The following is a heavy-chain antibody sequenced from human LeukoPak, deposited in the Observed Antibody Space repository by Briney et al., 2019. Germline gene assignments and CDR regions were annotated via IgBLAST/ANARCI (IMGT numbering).Heavy chain of an antibody. CDR3: ARHVGATPAYFDY. V-gene: IGHV4-61*05. D-gene: IGHD1-26*01. CDR1: GGSISRSSYY. CDR2: IYYSGST. J-gene: IGHJ4*02. Sequence: SETLSLTCTVSGGSISRSSYYWGWIRQPPGKGLEWIGYIYYSGSTNYNPSLKSRVTISVDTSKNQFSLKLSSVTAADTAVYYCARHVGATPAYFDYWGQGTLVTVPS.